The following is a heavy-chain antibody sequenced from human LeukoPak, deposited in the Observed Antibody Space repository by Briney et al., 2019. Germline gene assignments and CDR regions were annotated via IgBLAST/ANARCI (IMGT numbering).Heavy chain of an antibody. D-gene: IGHD2-21*02. CDR2: ISYDGSNK. V-gene: IGHV3-30*18. CDR3: AKVWVTASTFDY. J-gene: IGHJ4*02. CDR1: RFTFSSYG. Sequence: GGSLRLSCAASRFTFSSYGMHWVRQAPGKGLEWVAVISYDGSNKYYADSVKGRFTISRDNSKNTLYLQMNSLRAEDTAVYYCAKVWVTASTFDYWGQGTLVTVSS.